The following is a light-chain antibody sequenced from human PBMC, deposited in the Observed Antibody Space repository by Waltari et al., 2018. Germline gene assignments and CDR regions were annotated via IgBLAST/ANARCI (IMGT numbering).Light chain of an antibody. Sequence: SYELTQPPSVSVSPGQTARITCSGDALSKKSAYWYQQKSGQAPVLVIYEDIKRPTGSPEVSSGSSSGTTATLTISGAHVDDEADYYGYSTDFSGHDRVFGGGTKLTIL. CDR1: ALSKKS. CDR3: YSTDFSGHDRV. V-gene: IGLV3-10*01. J-gene: IGLJ3*02. CDR2: EDI.